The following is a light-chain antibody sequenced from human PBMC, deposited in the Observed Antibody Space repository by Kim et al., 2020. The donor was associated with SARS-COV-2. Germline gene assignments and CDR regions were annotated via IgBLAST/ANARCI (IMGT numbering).Light chain of an antibody. V-gene: IGKV1-12*01. CDR3: QQAYSFSLT. CDR2: GAS. CDR1: QDISIW. J-gene: IGKJ4*01. Sequence: DIQMTQSPSSVSASVGDRVTITCRASQDISIWLGWYQQKPGKVPELLIFGASSLKRGVPSRFSGSGSGTDFTLTSTNQQHEGCAVYFCQQAYSFSLTVGGETEVDIK.